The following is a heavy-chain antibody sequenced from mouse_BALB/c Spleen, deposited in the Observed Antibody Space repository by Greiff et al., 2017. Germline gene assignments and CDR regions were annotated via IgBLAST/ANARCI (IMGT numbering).Heavy chain of an antibody. CDR2: INPGSGGT. Sequence: QVQLQQSGAELVRPGTSVKVSCKASGYAFTNYLIEWVKQRPGQGLEWIGVINPGSGGTNYNEKFKGKATLTADKSSSTAYMQLSSLTSDDSAVYFCARCDSSDRYDDYAMDYWGQGTSVTVSS. J-gene: IGHJ4*01. D-gene: IGHD2-14*01. V-gene: IGHV1-54*03. CDR1: GYAFTNYL. CDR3: ARCDSSDRYDDYAMDY.